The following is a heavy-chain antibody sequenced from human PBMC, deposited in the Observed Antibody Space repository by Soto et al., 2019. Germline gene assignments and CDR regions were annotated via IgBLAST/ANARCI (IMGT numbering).Heavy chain of an antibody. Sequence: VGSLRLSCAASGFTFSDYYMSWIRQAPVNGLEYISYISSSSGSTNYADSVKGRFTISRDNAKNSLYLQMSSLRAEDTAVYYCARDRGGYDRLYYYHGMDVWGQGTTVTVSS. CDR1: GFTFSDYY. CDR2: ISSSSGST. CDR3: ARDRGGYDRLYYYHGMDV. D-gene: IGHD5-12*01. J-gene: IGHJ6*02. V-gene: IGHV3-11*06.